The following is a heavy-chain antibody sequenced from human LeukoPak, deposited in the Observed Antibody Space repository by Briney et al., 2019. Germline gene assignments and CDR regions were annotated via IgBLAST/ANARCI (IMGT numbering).Heavy chain of an antibody. V-gene: IGHV3-30*02. J-gene: IGHJ4*02. CDR2: IQFDGNKE. Sequence: GGSLRLSCAPSGFTFSQYGMYWVRQAPGKGLEWVAYIQFDGNKEYYRDSVKGRFTISRDDAKNSLYLQMNSLRAEDTAVYYCATSRFYLESWGQGTLVTVSS. CDR1: GFTFSQYG. CDR3: ATSRFYLES.